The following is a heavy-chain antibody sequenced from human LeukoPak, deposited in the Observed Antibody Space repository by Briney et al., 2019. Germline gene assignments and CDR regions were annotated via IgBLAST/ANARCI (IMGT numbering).Heavy chain of an antibody. CDR2: IQNSATT. Sequence: XNSXSYFWGWFRXPPGKGLEWIGYIQNSATTNYNPSLESRVAIFVDSSKDQFSLRVTSVTAPDTAVYYCATDYSNFYGMDVWGQGTTVTVSS. D-gene: IGHD4-11*01. J-gene: IGHJ6*02. CDR1: XNSXSYF. V-gene: IGHV4-61*01. CDR3: ATDYSNFYGMDV.